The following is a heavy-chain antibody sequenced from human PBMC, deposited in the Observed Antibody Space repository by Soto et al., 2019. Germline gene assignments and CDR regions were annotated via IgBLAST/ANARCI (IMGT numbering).Heavy chain of an antibody. CDR2: IKGDGSEK. CDR3: IRDFLGY. J-gene: IGHJ4*02. Sequence: GWSLRLACAASVFTFISYGMHWVRQAPGKGLECAANIKGDGSEKFYADSVKGRFTISRDNAKNSLYLQMNSLRAEDTATYYCIRDFLGYWGQGTLVTVSS. V-gene: IGHV3-7*01. CDR1: VFTFISYG.